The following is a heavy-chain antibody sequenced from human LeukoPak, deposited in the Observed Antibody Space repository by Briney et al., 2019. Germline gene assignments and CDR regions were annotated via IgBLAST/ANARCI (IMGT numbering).Heavy chain of an antibody. D-gene: IGHD2-2*02. CDR2: INQDGSEK. CDR3: ARGSLRYCSSTSCYTEDRPFDY. J-gene: IGHJ4*02. CDR1: GFTFSSYW. V-gene: IGHV3-7*01. Sequence: GGSLILSYAASGFTFSSYWMSWVRQAPGKGLEWVANINQDGSEKYYVDSVKGRFTISRDNAKNSLYLQMNSLRAEDTAVYYCARGSLRYCSSTSCYTEDRPFDYWGQGTLVTVSS.